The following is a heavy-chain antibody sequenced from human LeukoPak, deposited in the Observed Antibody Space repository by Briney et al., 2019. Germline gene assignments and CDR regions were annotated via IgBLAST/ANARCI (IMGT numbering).Heavy chain of an antibody. CDR2: INYSGHT. D-gene: IGHD3-3*01. V-gene: IGHV4-39*01. J-gene: IGHJ6*03. CDR3: ARHRRDHDFWSGSNPTDYYYYMDV. CDR1: GGSISSSNYY. Sequence: PSETLYLTCTVSGGSISSSNYYWGWIRQPPGNGLEWIGTINYSGHTYYNPSLKSRVTIFVDTSQNQFSLKLSSVTAADTAVYYCARHRRDHDFWSGSNPTDYYYYMDVRGKGTSVTVSS.